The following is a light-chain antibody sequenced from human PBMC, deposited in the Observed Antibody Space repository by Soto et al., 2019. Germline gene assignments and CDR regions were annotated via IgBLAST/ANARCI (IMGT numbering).Light chain of an antibody. V-gene: IGLV2-14*01. CDR2: DIN. J-gene: IGLJ1*01. CDR3: SSYTNINTRACV. Sequence: QSALTQPASVSGSPGQSITISCTGTSSDVGNYIFVSWYRQHPGKAPKLMIYDINNRPSGVSNRFSGSKSGNTASLTISGLQAEDEADYYCSSYTNINTRACVFGTGTKLTVL. CDR1: SSDVGNYIF.